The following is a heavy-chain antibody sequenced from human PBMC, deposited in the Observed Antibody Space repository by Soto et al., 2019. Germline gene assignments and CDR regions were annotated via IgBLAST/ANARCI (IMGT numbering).Heavy chain of an antibody. CDR2: IKQDGSEK. V-gene: IGHV3-7*01. J-gene: IGHJ5*02. Sequence: GGSLRLSCAASGFTFSSYWMSWVRQAPGKGLEWVANIKQDGSEKYYVDSVKGRFTISRDNAKNSLYLQMNSLRAEDTAVFYCARDRFMAAAGINWFDPWGQGTLVTVSS. CDR1: GFTFSSYW. CDR3: ARDRFMAAAGINWFDP. D-gene: IGHD6-13*01.